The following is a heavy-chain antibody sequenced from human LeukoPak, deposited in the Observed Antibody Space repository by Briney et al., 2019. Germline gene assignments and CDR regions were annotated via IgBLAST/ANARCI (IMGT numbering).Heavy chain of an antibody. CDR1: GGSISSGGYY. Sequence: SETLSLTCTVSGGSISSGGYYWSWIRQHPGKGLEWIGYIYYSGSTYYNPSLKSRVTISVDTSKNQFSLKLSSVTAADTAVYYCARLGSSGAEYFQHWGQGTLVTVSS. CDR3: ARLGSSGAEYFQH. D-gene: IGHD2-15*01. V-gene: IGHV4-31*03. CDR2: IYYSGST. J-gene: IGHJ1*01.